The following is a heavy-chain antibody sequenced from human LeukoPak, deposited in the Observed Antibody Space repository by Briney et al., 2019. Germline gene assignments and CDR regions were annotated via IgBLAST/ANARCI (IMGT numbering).Heavy chain of an antibody. V-gene: IGHV3-23*01. J-gene: IGHJ4*02. CDR3: LCPSTPDYGGLDY. Sequence: GGSLRLSCAASGFTFRLYVMTWVRQAPGKGLEWVSAITGSGGSIYYADSVRGRFTISRNNSKNTLYLQMRSLRAGDTAIYYCLCPSTPDYGGLDYWGQGTLVTVSS. CDR1: GFTFRLYV. D-gene: IGHD4-17*01. CDR2: ITGSGGSI.